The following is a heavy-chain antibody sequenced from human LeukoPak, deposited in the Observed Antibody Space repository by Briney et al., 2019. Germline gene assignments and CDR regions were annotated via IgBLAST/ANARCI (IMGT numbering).Heavy chain of an antibody. CDR2: ITSGGTA. D-gene: IGHD6-19*01. Sequence: GGSLRLSCAASGFTFSSYAMSWVSQSPGKGLEWVSTITSGGTAFYADSVRGRFTISGDYSKTTLFLQMSSLRAEDTALYYCARSDTSGWYYFDYWGQGTLVTVSS. CDR1: GFTFSSYA. CDR3: ARSDTSGWYYFDY. V-gene: IGHV3-23*01. J-gene: IGHJ4*02.